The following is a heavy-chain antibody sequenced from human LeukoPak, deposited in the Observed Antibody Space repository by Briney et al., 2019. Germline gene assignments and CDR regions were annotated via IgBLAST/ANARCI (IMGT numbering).Heavy chain of an antibody. D-gene: IGHD3-22*01. CDR2: IYTSGST. V-gene: IGHV4-61*02. Sequence: PSETLSLTCTVSGGSISSGSYYWSWIRQPAGTGLEWIGRIYTSGSTNYNPSLKSRVTISVDTSKNQFSLKLSSVTAADMAVYYCTRGSIAYYYMDVWGKGTTVTISS. CDR1: GGSISSGSYY. CDR3: TRGSIAYYYMDV. J-gene: IGHJ6*03.